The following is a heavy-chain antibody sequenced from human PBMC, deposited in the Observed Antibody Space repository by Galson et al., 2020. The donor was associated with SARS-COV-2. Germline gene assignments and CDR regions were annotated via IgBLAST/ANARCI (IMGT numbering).Heavy chain of an antibody. CDR3: AKLNSDSSSSDYFDY. J-gene: IGHJ4*02. Sequence: GGSLRLSCAASGFTFSIYAMSWVRQAPGKGLEWVSAISGSGGSTYYADSVKGRFTISRDNSKNTLYLQMNSLRAEDTAVYYCAKLNSDSSSSDYFDYWGQGTLVTVSS. V-gene: IGHV3-23*01. D-gene: IGHD6-6*01. CDR2: ISGSGGST. CDR1: GFTFSIYA.